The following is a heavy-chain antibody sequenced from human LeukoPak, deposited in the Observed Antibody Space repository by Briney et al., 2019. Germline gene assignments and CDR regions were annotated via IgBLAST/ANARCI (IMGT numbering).Heavy chain of an antibody. J-gene: IGHJ4*02. V-gene: IGHV4-34*01. Sequence: SETLSLTRAVYGGSLSGYYWSWIRQPPGKGLEWIGEISHSGSTNYNPSLKSRVTISVDTSKNQFSLKLSSVTAADTAVYYCAAQYSGYVRLDYWGQGTLVTVSS. CDR3: AAQYSGYVRLDY. CDR1: GGSLSGYY. D-gene: IGHD5-12*01. CDR2: ISHSGST.